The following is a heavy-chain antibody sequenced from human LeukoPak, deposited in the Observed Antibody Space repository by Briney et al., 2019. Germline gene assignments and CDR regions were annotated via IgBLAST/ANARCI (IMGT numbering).Heavy chain of an antibody. CDR3: ARVFAVGATSHFDY. V-gene: IGHV1-69*05. CDR1: GGTFSSYA. J-gene: IGHJ4*02. Sequence: ASVKVSCKASGGTFSSYAISWVRQAPGQGLEWMGGIIPIFGTANYAQKFQGRVTITTDESTSTAYMELSSLRSEDTAVYYCARVFAVGATSHFDYWGQGTLVTVSS. D-gene: IGHD1-26*01. CDR2: IIPIFGTA.